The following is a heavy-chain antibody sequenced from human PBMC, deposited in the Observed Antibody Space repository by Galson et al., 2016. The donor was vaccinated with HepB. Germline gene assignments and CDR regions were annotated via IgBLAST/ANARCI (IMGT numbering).Heavy chain of an antibody. CDR1: GGSIRSYY. V-gene: IGHV4-59*01. CDR2: IYYSGST. Sequence: SETLSLTCTVSGGSIRSYYWSWIRQPPGKGLEWIGYIYYSGSTNYNPPLKSRVTISVDTSKNQFSLRLSSVTAADTAVYYCARMDPALISGFDYWGQGTLVTVSS. J-gene: IGHJ4*02. D-gene: IGHD2-15*01. CDR3: ARMDPALISGFDY.